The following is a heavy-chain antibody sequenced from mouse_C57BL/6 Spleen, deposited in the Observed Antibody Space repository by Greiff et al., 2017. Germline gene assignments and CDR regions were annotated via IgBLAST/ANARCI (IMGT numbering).Heavy chain of an antibody. V-gene: IGHV1-53*01. D-gene: IGHD2-4*01. J-gene: IGHJ3*01. CDR1: GYTFTSYW. Sequence: QVQLQQPGTELVKPGASVKLSCKASGYTFTSYWMHWVKQRPGPGLEWIGNINPSNGGTNYNEKFKSKATLTVDRSSSTAYMQLSSLTSEDSAVYCCARAYYDYAWFAYWGQGTLVTVSA. CDR2: INPSNGGT. CDR3: ARAYYDYAWFAY.